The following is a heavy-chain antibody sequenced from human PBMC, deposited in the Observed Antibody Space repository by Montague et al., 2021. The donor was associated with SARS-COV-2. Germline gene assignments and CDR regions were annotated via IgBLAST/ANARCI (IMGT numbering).Heavy chain of an antibody. CDR1: GDSISYFY. V-gene: IGHV4-4*07. D-gene: IGHD6-13*01. Sequence: SETLSLTCTLSGDSISYFYWSWIRQPSGKGLEWIGRVSASGSTNXNPSLNSRVTMSVDTSKKQFSLRLSPVTAADTAVYYCARDVVAAPGTFDYWGQGTLVTVSS. J-gene: IGHJ4*02. CDR3: ARDVVAAPGTFDY. CDR2: VSASGST.